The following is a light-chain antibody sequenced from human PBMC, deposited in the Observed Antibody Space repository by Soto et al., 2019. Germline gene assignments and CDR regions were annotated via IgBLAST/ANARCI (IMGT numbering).Light chain of an antibody. CDR1: SSDVGIYNY. CDR2: QVT. V-gene: IGLV2-14*01. J-gene: IGLJ1*01. CDR3: SSYTGSTNYV. Sequence: QSVLTQPASVSGSPGQSITISCTGTSSDVGIYNYVSWYQQHPGKAPKLMIYQVTNRPSGVSNRFSGSKSGNTASLTISGLQAEDEADYSCSSYTGSTNYVFGTGTKVTVL.